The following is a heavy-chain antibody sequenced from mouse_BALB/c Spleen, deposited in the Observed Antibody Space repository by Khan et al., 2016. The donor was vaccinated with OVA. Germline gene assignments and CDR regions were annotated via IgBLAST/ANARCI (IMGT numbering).Heavy chain of an antibody. D-gene: IGHD1-1*02. Sequence: VQLQQSGAELVKPGASVKLSCTASGFTITDTYIHWVKQRPEQGLEWIGRIAPANGNTKYDPKFQGQATITADTSPNQSFLQLSSLKSEDTAVYYCAHPSYGPRNFDVWGAGTTVIVSS. CDR3: AHPSYGPRNFDV. V-gene: IGHV14-3*02. J-gene: IGHJ1*01. CDR1: GFTITDTY. CDR2: IAPANGNT.